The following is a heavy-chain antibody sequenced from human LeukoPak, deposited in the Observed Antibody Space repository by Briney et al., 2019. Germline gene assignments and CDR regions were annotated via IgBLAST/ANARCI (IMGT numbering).Heavy chain of an antibody. Sequence: PSETLSLTCAVYGGSFSGYYWSWIRQPPGKGLEWIGEINHSGSTNYNPSLKSRVTISVDTSKNQFSLKLSSVTAEDTAVYYCTRDRHKYNYDSSGHPPYWGQGTLVTVSS. CDR2: INHSGST. V-gene: IGHV4-34*01. CDR1: GGSFSGYY. CDR3: TRDRHKYNYDSSGHPPY. D-gene: IGHD3-22*01. J-gene: IGHJ4*02.